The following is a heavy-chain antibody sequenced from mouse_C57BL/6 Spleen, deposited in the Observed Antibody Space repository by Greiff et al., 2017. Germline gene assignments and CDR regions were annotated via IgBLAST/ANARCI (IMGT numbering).Heavy chain of an antibody. J-gene: IGHJ2*01. D-gene: IGHD1-1*01. CDR2: ISSGSSTI. Sequence: EVQLQESGGGLVKPGGSLKFSCAASGFTFSDDGMHWVRQAPEKGLEWVAYISSGSSTIYYADTVKGRFTISRDNAKNTLFLQMTSLTSEDTAMYYCAIYGSKGYWGQGTTLTVSS. CDR1: GFTFSDDG. CDR3: AIYGSKGY. V-gene: IGHV5-17*01.